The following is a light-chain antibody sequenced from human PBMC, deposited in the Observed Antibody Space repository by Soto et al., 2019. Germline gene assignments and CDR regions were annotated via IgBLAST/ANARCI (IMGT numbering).Light chain of an antibody. CDR2: GAS. CDR1: QSVSSTY. J-gene: IGKJ1*01. CDR3: HLYGESPPRA. V-gene: IGKV3-20*01. Sequence: ETVLTQSPGTLSLSPGERATLSCRASQSVSSTYLGWYQQKPRQAPRLLIYGASTRASGIPDRFSGSGSGTDFTLTIASRGHEDFAVYFCHLYGESPPRAFGQGTRVYIQ.